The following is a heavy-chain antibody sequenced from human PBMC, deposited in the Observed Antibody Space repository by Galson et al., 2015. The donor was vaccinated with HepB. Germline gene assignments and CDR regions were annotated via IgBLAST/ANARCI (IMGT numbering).Heavy chain of an antibody. J-gene: IGHJ4*02. Sequence: SLRLSCAASGFTFSSYAMSWVRQAPGKGLEWVSAISGSGGSTYYADSVKGRFTISRDNSKNTLYLQMNSLRAEDTAVYYCAKDNYGTLTHFDYWGQGTLVTVSS. CDR1: GFTFSSYA. V-gene: IGHV3-23*01. CDR3: AKDNYGTLTHFDY. CDR2: ISGSGGST. D-gene: IGHD3-16*01.